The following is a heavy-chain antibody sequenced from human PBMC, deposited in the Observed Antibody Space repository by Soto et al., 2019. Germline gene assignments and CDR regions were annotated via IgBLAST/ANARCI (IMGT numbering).Heavy chain of an antibody. J-gene: IGHJ4*02. CDR3: ARGDGGFDY. CDR1: GGSISSDNYY. D-gene: IGHD3-16*01. V-gene: IGHV4-31*03. Sequence: QVQLQDSGPGLVKPSQTLSLTCTVSGGSISSDNYYWNWIRQHPGKGLEWIGYIFNIGSTYYNPSLESRVTLSVDTSKNQFSLKLSSVTAADTAVYYCARGDGGFDYWGQGTLVTVSS. CDR2: IFNIGST.